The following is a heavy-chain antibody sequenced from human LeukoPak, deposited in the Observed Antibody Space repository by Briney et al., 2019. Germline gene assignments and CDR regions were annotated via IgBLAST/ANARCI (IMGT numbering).Heavy chain of an antibody. CDR3: ARQGYCSSTSCYSGGIYYFDY. CDR2: NYPGDYDT. Sequence: GESLKISCKGSGYSFTSYWIGWVRQMPGKGVEWVGINYPGDYDTMYSPSFEGQVTISADKSIRTAYLQWSSLKASDTAMYYCARQGYCSSTSCYSGGIYYFDYWGQGTLVTVSS. J-gene: IGHJ4*02. D-gene: IGHD2-2*01. V-gene: IGHV5-51*01. CDR1: GYSFTSYW.